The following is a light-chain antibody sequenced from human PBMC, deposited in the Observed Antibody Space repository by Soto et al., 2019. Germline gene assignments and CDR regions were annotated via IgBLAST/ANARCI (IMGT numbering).Light chain of an antibody. CDR3: SSYTSSSLYV. CDR1: SSDVGYSNY. CDR2: DVS. J-gene: IGLJ1*01. V-gene: IGLV2-14*01. Sequence: QSVLTQPASVSGSPGQSISSSGTGTSSDVGYSNYVSWYQQLPGKAPKLMIYDVSDRPSGVSNRFSGSKSGSTASLTISGLQAEDEADYYCSSYTSSSLYVFGSGTKVTVL.